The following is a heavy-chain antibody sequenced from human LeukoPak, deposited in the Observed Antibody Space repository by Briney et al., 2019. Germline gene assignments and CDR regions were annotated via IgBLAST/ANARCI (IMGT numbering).Heavy chain of an antibody. CDR2: IKEDGSEK. Sequence: GGSLRLSCSASGFTFNRDWTAWVRQAPGKGLEWVANIKEDGSEKNYVDSVKGRFTISRDNAENSVYLQMNDLRAEDTGVYYCVTKEPSTSGWSYWGQGTLVTVSS. CDR3: VTKEPSTSGWSY. CDR1: GFTFNRDW. J-gene: IGHJ4*02. V-gene: IGHV3-7*01. D-gene: IGHD6-19*01.